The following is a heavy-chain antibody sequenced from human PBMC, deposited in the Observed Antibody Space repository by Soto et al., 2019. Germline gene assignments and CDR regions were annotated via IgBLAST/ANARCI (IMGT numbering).Heavy chain of an antibody. J-gene: IGHJ5*02. CDR2: IYYSGST. CDR3: ARRNQLLWIHFDP. V-gene: IGHV4-39*01. CDR1: GGSISSSSYY. Sequence: SETLSLTCTVSGGSISSSSYYWGWIRQPPGKGLEWIGSIYYSGSTYYNPSLKSRVTISVDTSKNQFSLKLSSVTAADTAVYYCARRNQLLWIHFDPWGQGTLVTVSS. D-gene: IGHD2-2*01.